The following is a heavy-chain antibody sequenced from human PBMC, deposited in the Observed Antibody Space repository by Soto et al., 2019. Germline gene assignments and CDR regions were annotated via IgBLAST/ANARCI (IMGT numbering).Heavy chain of an antibody. CDR2: INAGGDTT. J-gene: IGHJ4*02. Sequence: QVQPVQSGAEVKKPGASVKVSCKASGYTFASSYMHWVRQAPGQGLEWMGIINAGGDTTTYAQKFQGRVTMTRDTSTGTVYMELSRLRSEDTAVYFCARDPGGGFQRFFASWGQGTLVTVSS. V-gene: IGHV1-46*01. CDR3: ARDPGGGFQRFFAS. CDR1: GYTFASSY. D-gene: IGHD3-16*01.